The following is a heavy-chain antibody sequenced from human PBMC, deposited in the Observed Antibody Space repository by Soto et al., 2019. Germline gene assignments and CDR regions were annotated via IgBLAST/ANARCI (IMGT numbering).Heavy chain of an antibody. J-gene: IGHJ5*02. CDR3: AGHRATPGVALSNWFGP. V-gene: IGHV4-31*03. CDR1: GASVTTGGYF. Sequence: QVHLQESGPGQVRPSQTLSLTCTVSGASVTTGGYFWTWLRQHPGKGPEWIGYIHSRGSTSYNPSFQSRLSRSLDSSNDRFTLTRTSVTAADTAGYYCAGHRATPGVALSNWFGPWGQGSLVTVSS. CDR2: IHSRGST. D-gene: IGHD2-15*01.